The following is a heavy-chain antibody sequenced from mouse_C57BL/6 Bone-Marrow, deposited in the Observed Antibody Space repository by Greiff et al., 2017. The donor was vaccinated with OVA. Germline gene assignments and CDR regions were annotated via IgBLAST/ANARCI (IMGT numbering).Heavy chain of an antibody. D-gene: IGHD2-4*01. CDR3: ARGGYDYSFDY. Sequence: QVQLQQSGAELVRPGTSVKMSCKASGYTFTNYWIGWAKQRPGHGLEWIGDIYPGGGYTNYNEKFKGKATLTADKSSSTAYMQFSSLTYEDSAIYYCARGGYDYSFDYWGQGTTLTVSS. J-gene: IGHJ2*01. CDR2: IYPGGGYT. CDR1: GYTFTNYW. V-gene: IGHV1-63*01.